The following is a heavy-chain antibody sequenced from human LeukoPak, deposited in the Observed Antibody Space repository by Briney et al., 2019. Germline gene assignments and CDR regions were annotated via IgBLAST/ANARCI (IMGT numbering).Heavy chain of an antibody. Sequence: SETLSLTCAVYGGSFSGYYWSWIRQPPGKGLEWIGEINHSGSTNYNPSLKSRVTISVDTSKNQFSLKLSSVTAADTAVYYCASYPIAAAGTDYWGQGTLVTVSS. V-gene: IGHV4-34*01. CDR3: ASYPIAAAGTDY. CDR2: INHSGST. CDR1: GGSFSGYY. D-gene: IGHD6-13*01. J-gene: IGHJ4*02.